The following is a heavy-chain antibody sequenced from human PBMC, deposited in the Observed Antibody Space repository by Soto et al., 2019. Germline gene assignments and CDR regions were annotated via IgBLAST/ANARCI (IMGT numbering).Heavy chain of an antibody. CDR1: GFTFSSHT. Sequence: PGGSLRLSCAASGFTFSSHTMNWVRQAPGKGLEWISYITSTSSTKNYADSVKGRFTISRDNANNSLYLQMNSLRDEDTAVYYCAGRITMVRGPYYYYAMDVWGQGTTVTVSS. CDR3: AGRITMVRGPYYYYAMDV. D-gene: IGHD3-10*01. J-gene: IGHJ6*02. V-gene: IGHV3-48*02. CDR2: ITSTSSTK.